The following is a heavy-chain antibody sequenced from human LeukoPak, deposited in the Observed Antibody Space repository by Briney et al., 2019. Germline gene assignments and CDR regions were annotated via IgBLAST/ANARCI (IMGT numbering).Heavy chain of an antibody. CDR3: ARDPAYSNPFYYYYYYMDV. CDR1: GYSISSGYY. CDR2: IYHSGST. Sequence: SETLSLACTVSGYSISSGYYWGWIRQPPGKGLEWVGSIYHSGSTYYNPSLKSRVTISVDTSKNQFSLKLSSVTAADTAVYYCARDPAYSNPFYYYYYYMDVWGKETTVTVSS. V-gene: IGHV4-38-2*02. D-gene: IGHD6-13*01. J-gene: IGHJ6*03.